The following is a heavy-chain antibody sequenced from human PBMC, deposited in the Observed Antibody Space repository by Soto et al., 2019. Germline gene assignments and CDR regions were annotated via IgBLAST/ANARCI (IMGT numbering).Heavy chain of an antibody. CDR3: AKDYEKAAAGTGGQYYYYYYGMDV. J-gene: IGHJ6*02. CDR2: ISYDGSNK. CDR1: GFTFSSYG. Sequence: LRLSCAASGFTFSSYGMHWVRQAPGKGLEWVAVISYDGSNKYYADSVKGRFTISRDNSKNTLYLQMNSLRAEDTAVYYCAKDYEKAAAGTGGQYYYYYYGMDVWGQGTTVTVSS. V-gene: IGHV3-30*18. D-gene: IGHD6-13*01.